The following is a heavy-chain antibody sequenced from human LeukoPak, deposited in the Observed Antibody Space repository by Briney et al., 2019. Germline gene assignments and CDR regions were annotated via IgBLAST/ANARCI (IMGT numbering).Heavy chain of an antibody. D-gene: IGHD2-2*01. CDR2: ISSSGGST. Sequence: GGPLRLSCAASGFTYSSYAMSWVRQAPGKGLEWVSAISSSGGSTYYADSVKGRFTISRDNSKNTLFLQMNSLRAEDTAVYYCARDKLGYRSSTSCATRGFDYWGQGTLVTVSS. CDR3: ARDKLGYRSSTSCATRGFDY. V-gene: IGHV3-23*01. CDR1: GFTYSSYA. J-gene: IGHJ4*02.